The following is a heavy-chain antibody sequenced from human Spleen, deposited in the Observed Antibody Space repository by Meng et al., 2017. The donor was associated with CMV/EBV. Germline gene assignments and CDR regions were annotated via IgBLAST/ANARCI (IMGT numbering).Heavy chain of an antibody. D-gene: IGHD4-11*01. CDR1: GFTFSSYG. CDR2: IRYDGSNK. V-gene: IGHV3-30*02. J-gene: IGHJ3*02. CDR3: AKENYSPLEHDAFDI. Sequence: GESLKISCAASGFTFSSYGMHWVRQAPGKGLEWVAFIRYDGSNKYYAESVKGRFTISRDNSKNTLYLQMNSLRAEDTAVYYCAKENYSPLEHDAFDIWGQGTMVTVSS.